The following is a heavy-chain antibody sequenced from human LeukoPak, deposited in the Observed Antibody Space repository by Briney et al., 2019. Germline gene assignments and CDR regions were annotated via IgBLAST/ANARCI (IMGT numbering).Heavy chain of an antibody. CDR1: GFTVSSNY. D-gene: IGHD2-15*01. CDR3: ATEVAEGGPQDY. J-gene: IGHJ4*02. CDR2: ICSGGST. Sequence: GGSLRLSCAASGFTVSSNYMSWVRQAPGKGLEWVSVICSGGSTYYADSVKGRFTISRDNCKNTLYLQMNSLRAEDTALYYCATEVAEGGPQDYWGQGPLVTVSS. V-gene: IGHV3-53*05.